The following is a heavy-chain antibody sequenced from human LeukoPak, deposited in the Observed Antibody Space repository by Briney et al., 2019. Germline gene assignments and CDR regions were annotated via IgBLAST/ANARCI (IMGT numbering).Heavy chain of an antibody. V-gene: IGHV3-7*01. J-gene: IGHJ4*02. CDR3: ASNQYSSGWFYYFDY. CDR1: GFTFSSYW. Sequence: GGSLRLSCAASGFTFSSYWMSWVRQAPGKGLEWVANIKQDGSEKYYVDPVKGRFTISRDNAKNSLYLQMNSLRAEDTAVYYCASNQYSSGWFYYFDYWGQGTLVTVSS. CDR2: IKQDGSEK. D-gene: IGHD6-19*01.